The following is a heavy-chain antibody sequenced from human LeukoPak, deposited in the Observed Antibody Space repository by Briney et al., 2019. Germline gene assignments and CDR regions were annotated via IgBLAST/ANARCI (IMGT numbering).Heavy chain of an antibody. CDR1: GFTFSNAW. V-gene: IGHV3-15*01. D-gene: IGHD3-10*01. Sequence: AGGSLRLSCAASGFTFSNAWMSWVRQAPGKGLEWVGRIKSKTDGGTTDYAPPVKGRFTISRDDSKNTLYLQMNSLKTEDTAVYYCTTEDILLWFGEFHDYWGQGTLVTVSS. CDR2: IKSKTDGGTT. CDR3: TTEDILLWFGEFHDY. J-gene: IGHJ4*02.